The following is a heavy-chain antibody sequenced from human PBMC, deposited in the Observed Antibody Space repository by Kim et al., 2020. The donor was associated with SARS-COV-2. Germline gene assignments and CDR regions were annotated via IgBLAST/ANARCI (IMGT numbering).Heavy chain of an antibody. CDR1: GYTFSNYA. Sequence: ASVKVSCKDSGYTFSNYAIHWVRQAPGQRLECMGWIIGGNGNTYYSPKFQGRVTFTRDTSATTAYMELSSLRSEDTAVYYCARGGGPGLGYWGQGTLVTVSS. CDR2: IIGGNGNT. CDR3: ARGGGPGLGY. J-gene: IGHJ4*02. D-gene: IGHD2-15*01. V-gene: IGHV1-3*01.